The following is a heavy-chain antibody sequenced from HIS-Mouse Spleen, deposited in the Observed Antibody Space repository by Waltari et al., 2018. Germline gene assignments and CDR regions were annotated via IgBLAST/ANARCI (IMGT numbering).Heavy chain of an antibody. CDR3: ARDGRPNAADY. D-gene: IGHD6-25*01. J-gene: IGHJ4*02. V-gene: IGHV1-69*01. CDR2: GTA. Sequence: GTANYAQKFQGRVTITADESTSTAYMELSSLRSEDTAVYYCARDGRPNAADYWGQGTLVTVSS.